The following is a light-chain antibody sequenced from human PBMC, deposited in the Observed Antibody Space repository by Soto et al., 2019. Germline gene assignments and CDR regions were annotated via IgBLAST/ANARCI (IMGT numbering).Light chain of an antibody. CDR2: DAS. CDR3: QQYNSYSWT. CDR1: QTINSW. V-gene: IGKV1-5*01. Sequence: DIQMTQSPSTLSASVGDRVTITCRASQTINSWLAWYQRKPGKAPKVLIFDASSLKTGVPSRFSGSRSGTEFTLTISSLQPDDFATYYCQQYNSYSWTFGQGAKVDIK. J-gene: IGKJ1*01.